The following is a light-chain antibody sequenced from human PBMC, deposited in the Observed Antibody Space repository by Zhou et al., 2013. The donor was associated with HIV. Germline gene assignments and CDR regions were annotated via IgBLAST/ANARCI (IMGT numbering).Light chain of an antibody. Sequence: DIQMTQSPSTLSASVGDRVTITCRASQSISSWLAWYQQKPGKAPKLLIYKASSLESGVPSRFSGSGSGTEFTLTISSLQPDDFATYYCQQYNSWGTFGQGTKVE. CDR3: QQYNSWGT. J-gene: IGKJ1*01. CDR2: KAS. V-gene: IGKV1-5*03. CDR1: QSISSW.